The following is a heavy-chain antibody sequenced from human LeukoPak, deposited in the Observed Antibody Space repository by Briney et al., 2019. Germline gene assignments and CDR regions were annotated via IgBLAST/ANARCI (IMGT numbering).Heavy chain of an antibody. D-gene: IGHD3-16*01. CDR3: AKDSLADIDY. CDR1: GFSFSSYA. V-gene: IGHV3-23*01. J-gene: IGHJ4*02. Sequence: GGSLRLSCAASGFSFSSYAMSWVRQAPGKGLEWVSTITGGGGSTYYADSVKGRFTISRDNSKDTFYLQMNSLRAEDTAVYYCAKDSLADIDYWGQGTLVTVSS. CDR2: ITGGGGST.